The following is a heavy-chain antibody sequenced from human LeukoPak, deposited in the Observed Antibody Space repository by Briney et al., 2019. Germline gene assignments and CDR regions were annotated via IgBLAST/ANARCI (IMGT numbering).Heavy chain of an antibody. CDR3: ARVTTPAYYYDSSGYIPDLYYFDY. J-gene: IGHJ4*02. D-gene: IGHD3-22*01. CDR2: INHSGST. CDR1: GGSFSGYY. Sequence: SETLSLTCAVYGGSFSGYYWSWIRQPPGKGLEWIGEINHSGSTNYNPSLKSRVTISVDTSKNQFSLKLSFVTAADTAVYYCARVTTPAYYYDSSGYIPDLYYFDYWGQGTLVTVSS. V-gene: IGHV4-34*01.